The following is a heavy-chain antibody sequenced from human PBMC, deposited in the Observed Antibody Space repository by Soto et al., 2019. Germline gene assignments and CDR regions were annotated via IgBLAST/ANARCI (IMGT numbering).Heavy chain of an antibody. CDR1: WGPSGCFC. J-gene: IGHJ6*02. CDR3: ARDWGSSSWRDYYYGMDV. CDR2: IYYSGST. Sequence: VFWGPSGCFCWRRIMKPPRKGLEWIGYIYYSGSTNYNPSLESRVTISVDTSKNQFSLKLSSVTAADTAVYYCARDWGSSSWRDYYYGMDVWGQGTTVTVSS. D-gene: IGHD6-13*01. V-gene: IGHV4-59*01.